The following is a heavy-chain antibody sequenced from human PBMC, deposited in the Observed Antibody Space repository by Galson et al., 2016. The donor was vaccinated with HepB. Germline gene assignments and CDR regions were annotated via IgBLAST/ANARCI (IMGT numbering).Heavy chain of an antibody. CDR3: AKPQGYCYGARCDYQYGLDV. D-gene: IGHD2-15*01. CDR2: ITDSGGSA. J-gene: IGHJ6*02. Sequence: SLRLSCAASGFTFRTYAMTWVRQAPGKGLEWVSTITDSGGSADFGDSVKGRFTISGDNSRNTLYLQMNTLRADDTAVYFCAKPQGYCYGARCDYQYGLDVWGQGTTVTVSS. V-gene: IGHV3-23*01. CDR1: GFTFRTYA.